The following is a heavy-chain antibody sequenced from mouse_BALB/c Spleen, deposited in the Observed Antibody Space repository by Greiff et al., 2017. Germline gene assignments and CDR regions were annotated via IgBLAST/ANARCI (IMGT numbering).Heavy chain of an antibody. V-gene: IGHV1-7*01. CDR1: GYTFTSYW. J-gene: IGHJ2*01. Sequence: VKLQESGAELAKPGASVKMSCKASGYTFTSYWMHWVKQRPGQGLEWIGYINPSTGYTEYNQKFKDKATLTADKSSSTAYMQLSSLTSEDSAVYYCARSITTVPFDYWGQGTTLTVSS. CDR3: ARSITTVPFDY. D-gene: IGHD1-1*01. CDR2: INPSTGYT.